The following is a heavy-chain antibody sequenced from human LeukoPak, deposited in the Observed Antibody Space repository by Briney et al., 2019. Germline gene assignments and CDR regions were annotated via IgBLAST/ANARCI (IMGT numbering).Heavy chain of an antibody. J-gene: IGHJ6*02. D-gene: IGHD2/OR15-2a*01. Sequence: GGSLRLSCAASGFTVSSNYMSWVRQAPGKGLEWVSIIYSGGSTYYADFMKGRFTISRDNSKNTLYLQMNSLGAEDTAVYYCASDPSFSVPYYYYGMDVWGQGTTVTVSS. CDR1: GFTVSSNY. CDR3: ASDPSFSVPYYYYGMDV. V-gene: IGHV3-53*01. CDR2: IYSGGST.